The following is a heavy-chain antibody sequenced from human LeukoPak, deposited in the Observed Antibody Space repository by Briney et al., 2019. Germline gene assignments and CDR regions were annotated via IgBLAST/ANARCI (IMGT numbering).Heavy chain of an antibody. J-gene: IGHJ4*02. CDR3: ARWARTYYYDSSGYDY. CDR1: GFTFSSYA. Sequence: GGSLRLSCAASGFTFSSYAMSWVRQAPGTGLEWVSYISSSGSTIYYADSVKGRFTISRDNAKNSLYLQMNSLRAEDTAVYYCARWARTYYYDSSGYDYWGQGTLVTVSS. D-gene: IGHD3-22*01. CDR2: ISSSGSTI. V-gene: IGHV3-48*04.